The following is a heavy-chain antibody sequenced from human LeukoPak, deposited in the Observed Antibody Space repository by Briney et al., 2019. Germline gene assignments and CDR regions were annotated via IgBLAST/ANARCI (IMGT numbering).Heavy chain of an antibody. CDR3: AALVEMATFSLDY. CDR1: GGSFSGYY. J-gene: IGHJ4*02. Sequence: PSETLSLTCAVYGGSFSGYYWSWIRQPPGKGLEWIGEINHSGSTNYNPSLKSRVTISVDTSKNQFSLKLSSVTAADTAVYYCAALVEMATFSLDYWGQGTLVTVSS. CDR2: INHSGST. D-gene: IGHD5-24*01. V-gene: IGHV4-34*01.